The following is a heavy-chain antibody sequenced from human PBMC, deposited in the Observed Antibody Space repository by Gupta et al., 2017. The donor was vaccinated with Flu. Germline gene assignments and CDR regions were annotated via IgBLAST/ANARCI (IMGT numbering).Heavy chain of an antibody. CDR1: GFTFGDYA. D-gene: IGHD2-21*01. Sequence: EVQLVESGGGLVQPGRSLRLSCTTSGFTFGDYAMSWVRQAPGKGLEWVGFIRSKAYGGTIEYAASVKGRFTISRDDSKSIAYLQMNSLKTEDTAVYYCAREFHLDYWGQGTLVTVSS. J-gene: IGHJ4*02. CDR3: AREFHLDY. V-gene: IGHV3-49*04. CDR2: IRSKAYGGTI.